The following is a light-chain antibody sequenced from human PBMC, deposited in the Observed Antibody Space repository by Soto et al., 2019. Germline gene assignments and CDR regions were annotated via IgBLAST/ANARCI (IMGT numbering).Light chain of an antibody. J-gene: IGKJ5*01. V-gene: IGKV1-39*01. CDR2: AAS. Sequence: DIQMTQSPSSLSASVGDRVTITCRASQSISRNLNWYQHKPGKAPKLLLYAASSLQNGVPSRFSGGGSGTEFTLSISSLQPEDFGTYYCQQSYTTASITFGQGTRRESK. CDR1: QSISRN. CDR3: QQSYTTASIT.